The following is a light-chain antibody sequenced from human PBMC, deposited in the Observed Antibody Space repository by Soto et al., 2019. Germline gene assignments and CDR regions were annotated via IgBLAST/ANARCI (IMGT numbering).Light chain of an antibody. Sequence: EIVMTQSPATLSLSPGDRATLSCRASQFMSSNYLSWYQQKPGQAPRLLIYGASTRATGIPDRFSGSGSETDFTLTISSLQPEDFAVYFCQQDYNLPWTFGHGTKVDI. CDR3: QQDYNLPWT. J-gene: IGKJ1*01. CDR2: GAS. V-gene: IGKV3D-7*01. CDR1: QFMSSNY.